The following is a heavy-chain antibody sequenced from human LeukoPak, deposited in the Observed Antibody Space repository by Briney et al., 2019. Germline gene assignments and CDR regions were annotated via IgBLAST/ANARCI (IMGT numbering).Heavy chain of an antibody. CDR2: ISVYNGNT. J-gene: IGHJ4*02. Sequence: ASVTVSFTASGYTFINYGITWVRQAPGQGLEWVGWISVYNGNTNYAQKFQGRVTMKTDTSTSTVYMELRSLRSDDTAVYYCARDWGGEVAHGGVGDYWGQGTLVTVSS. CDR3: ARDWGGEVAHGGVGDY. CDR1: GYTFINYG. D-gene: IGHD4-23*01. V-gene: IGHV1-18*01.